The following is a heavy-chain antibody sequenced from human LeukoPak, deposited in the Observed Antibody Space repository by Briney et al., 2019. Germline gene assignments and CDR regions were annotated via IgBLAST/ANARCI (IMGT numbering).Heavy chain of an antibody. Sequence: GGSLRLSCAASGFTFSIYWMHWVRQAPGKGLVWVSRINSDGSSTSYADSVKGRFTISRDNAKNTLYLQMNSLRAEDTAVYYCATEKRRGSGSYYNVSWGQGTLVTVSS. CDR2: INSDGSST. CDR3: ATEKRRGSGSYYNVS. CDR1: GFTFSIYW. D-gene: IGHD3-10*01. J-gene: IGHJ4*02. V-gene: IGHV3-74*01.